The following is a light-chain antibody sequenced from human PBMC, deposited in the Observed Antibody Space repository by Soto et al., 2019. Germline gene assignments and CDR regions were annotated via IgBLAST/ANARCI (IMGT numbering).Light chain of an antibody. Sequence: QSVLAQPASVSGSPGQSITISCTGTSSDVGSYNLVSWYQQHPGKAPKLMIYEGSKRPSGVSNRFSGSKSGNTASLTISGLQAEDEADYYCCSYADSTTNYVFXTGTKVTVL. CDR3: CSYADSTTNYV. V-gene: IGLV2-23*01. CDR2: EGS. CDR1: SSDVGSYNL. J-gene: IGLJ1*01.